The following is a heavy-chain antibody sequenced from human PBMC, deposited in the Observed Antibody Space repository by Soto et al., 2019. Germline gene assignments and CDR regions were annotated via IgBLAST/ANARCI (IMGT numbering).Heavy chain of an antibody. CDR1: GFTFSSYS. CDR2: IISSSSTI. Sequence: EVQLGESGGGLVQPGGSLRLSCAASGFTFSSYSMNWVRQAPGKGLWCVSYIISSSSTIYYADSVKGRFTISRDNAKNSLYLQMNSLRDEDTAVYYCARDQTYYYDIRGYGTFDYWGQGTLVTVSS. D-gene: IGHD3-22*01. J-gene: IGHJ4*02. CDR3: ARDQTYYYDIRGYGTFDY. V-gene: IGHV3-48*02.